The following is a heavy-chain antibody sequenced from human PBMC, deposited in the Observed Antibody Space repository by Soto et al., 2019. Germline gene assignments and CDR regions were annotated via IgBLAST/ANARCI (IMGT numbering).Heavy chain of an antibody. CDR1: GLTFSSYA. D-gene: IGHD5-12*01. CDR2: ISYDGSNK. CDR3: ARVDVGGRQWLRLPLNY. V-gene: IGHV3-30-3*01. J-gene: IGHJ4*02. Sequence: GGSLRLSCAASGLTFSSYAMHWVRQAPGKGLEWVAVISYDGSNKYYADSVKGRFTISRDNSKNTLYLQMNSLRAEDTAVYYCARVDVGGRQWLRLPLNYWGQGPLVTVSS.